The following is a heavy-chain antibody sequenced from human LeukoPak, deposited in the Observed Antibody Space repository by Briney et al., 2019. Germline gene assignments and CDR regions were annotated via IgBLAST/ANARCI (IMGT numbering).Heavy chain of an antibody. CDR3: ARDYNYGLDY. CDR2: INSDGSTT. J-gene: IGHJ4*02. CDR1: GFTFSGYW. D-gene: IGHD1-1*01. V-gene: IGHV3-74*01. Sequence: GGSLRLSCAASGFTFSGYWVHWVRQAPGKGLVWVSRINSDGSTTSYADSVKGRFTSSRDNAKNTLYLQMNSLTAEDTAVYYCARDYNYGLDYWGQGTLVTVSS.